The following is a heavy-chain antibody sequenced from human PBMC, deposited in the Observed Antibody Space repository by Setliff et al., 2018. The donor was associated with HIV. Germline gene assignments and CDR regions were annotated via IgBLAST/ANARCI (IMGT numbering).Heavy chain of an antibody. CDR3: AREGTVGDYYDSSGYYYVGVTNWFGP. CDR1: GYSISSGYY. V-gene: IGHV4-38-2*02. D-gene: IGHD3-22*01. Sequence: TSETLSLTCAVSGYSISSGYYWGWIRQPPGKGLEWIGSIYHSGSTYYNPSLKSRVTISVDTSKNQFSLKLSSVTAADTAVYYCAREGTVGDYYDSSGYYYVGVTNWFGPWGQGTLVTVSS. CDR2: IYHSGST. J-gene: IGHJ5*02.